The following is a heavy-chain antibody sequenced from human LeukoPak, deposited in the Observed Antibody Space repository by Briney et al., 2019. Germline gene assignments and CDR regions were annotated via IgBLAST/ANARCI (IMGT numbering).Heavy chain of an antibody. CDR2: IIPIFGTA. J-gene: IGHJ4*02. Sequence: ASVKVSCKASGGTFSSYAISWVRQAPGQGLEWMGGIIPIFGTANYAQKFQGRVTMTRDTSISTAYMELSSLRSEDTAVYYCARLPDTAGGGDYWGQGTLVTVSS. V-gene: IGHV1-69*05. D-gene: IGHD2-21*02. CDR1: GGTFSSYA. CDR3: ARLPDTAGGGDY.